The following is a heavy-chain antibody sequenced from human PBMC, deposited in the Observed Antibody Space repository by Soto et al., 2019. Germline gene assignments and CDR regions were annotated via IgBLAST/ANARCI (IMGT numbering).Heavy chain of an antibody. CDR2: IIPIFGTA. CDR3: AREGRLAKKAILGLFDAFDI. CDR1: GGTFSSYA. Sequence: SVKVSCKASGGTFSSYAISWVRQAPGQGLEWMGGIIPIFGTANYAQKFQGRVTITADESTSTAYMELSSLRSEDTAVYYCAREGRLAKKAILGLFDAFDIWGQGTMVTVSS. J-gene: IGHJ3*02. V-gene: IGHV1-69*13. D-gene: IGHD5-12*01.